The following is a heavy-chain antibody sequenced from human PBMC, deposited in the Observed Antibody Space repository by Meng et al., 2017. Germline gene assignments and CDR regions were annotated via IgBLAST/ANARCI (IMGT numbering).Heavy chain of an antibody. J-gene: IGHJ4*02. CDR1: GFSLRTRGVG. Sequence: QITLNESHPTLVRPTETLTLTCTFSGFSLRTRGVGVGWIRQPPGKALEWLALVYWDDDKRYSPSLKSRLTITKDTSENQVVLTMTNMDPVDTATYYCVHRVPNYYNGRGFDYWGQGTLVTVSS. CDR2: VYWDDDK. CDR3: VHRVPNYYNGRGFDY. D-gene: IGHD3-10*01. V-gene: IGHV2-5*02.